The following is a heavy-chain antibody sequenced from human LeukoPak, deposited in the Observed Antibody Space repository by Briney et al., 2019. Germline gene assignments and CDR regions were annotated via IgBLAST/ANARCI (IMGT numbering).Heavy chain of an antibody. V-gene: IGHV3-30*03. Sequence: GGSLRLSCAASGFTFRTYSIHWVRQAPGKGLEWVTVVSADGRTQLYSDSVKGRFTVSRDNSLNTLHLQMDSLKTEDTAVYYCAREFGHNRWYFDYWGQGALVTVSS. J-gene: IGHJ4*02. CDR1: GFTFRTYS. CDR2: VSADGRTQ. CDR3: AREFGHNRWYFDY. D-gene: IGHD5-24*01.